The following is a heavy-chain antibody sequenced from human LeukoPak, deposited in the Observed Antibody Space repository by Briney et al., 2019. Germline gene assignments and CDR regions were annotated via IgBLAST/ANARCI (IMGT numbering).Heavy chain of an antibody. CDR3: AKDRGSAYGSGHHQYYYYMDV. CDR1: GFTFSSHG. J-gene: IGHJ6*03. CDR2: IRSDGSSN. V-gene: IGHV3-30*02. D-gene: IGHD3-10*01. Sequence: PGGSLRLSCAASGFTFSSHGMHWVRQAPGKGLEWVTFIRSDGSSNYYGDSVKGRFTLSRDNSKNTLYLQMNSLRAEDTAVYYCAKDRGSAYGSGHHQYYYYMDVWGKGTTVTISS.